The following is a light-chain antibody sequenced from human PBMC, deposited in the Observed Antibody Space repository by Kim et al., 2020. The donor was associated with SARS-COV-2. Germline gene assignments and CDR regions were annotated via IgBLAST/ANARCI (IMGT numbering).Light chain of an antibody. CDR3: QQFNSYPLT. J-gene: IGKJ3*01. V-gene: IGKV1-13*02. Sequence: GDRVPVTCRASQGISSAFAWYQQKPGKAPKLLIYDASSLESGVPSRFSGSGSGTDFTLTISSLQPEDFATYYCQQFNSYPLTFGPGTKVDIK. CDR1: QGISSA. CDR2: DAS.